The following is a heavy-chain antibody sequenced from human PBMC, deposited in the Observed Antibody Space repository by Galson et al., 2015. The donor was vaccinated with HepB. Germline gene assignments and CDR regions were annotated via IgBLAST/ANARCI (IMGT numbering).Heavy chain of an antibody. J-gene: IGHJ4*02. V-gene: IGHV4-34*01. CDR2: INHSGST. D-gene: IGHD3-10*01. Sequence: SETLSLTCAVYGGSFSGCYWSWIRQPPGKGLEWIGEINHSGSTNYNPSLKSRVTISVDTSKNQFSLKLSSVTAADTAVYYCARLLWFGDWGQGTLVTVSS. CDR3: ARLLWFGD. CDR1: GGSFSGCY.